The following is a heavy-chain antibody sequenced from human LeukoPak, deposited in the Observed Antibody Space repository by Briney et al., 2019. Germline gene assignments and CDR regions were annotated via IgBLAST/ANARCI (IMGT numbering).Heavy chain of an antibody. CDR2: FDPEDGET. D-gene: IGHD3-22*01. J-gene: IGHJ4*02. V-gene: IGHV1-24*01. CDR1: GYTFTSYY. CDR3: ATIDGHYDSSGY. Sequence: ASVKVSCNASGYTFTSYYMHWVRQAPAQGLEWMGGFDPEDGETIYAQKFQGRVTMTEDTSTDTAYMELSSLRSEDTAVYYCATIDGHYDSSGYWGQGTLVIVSS.